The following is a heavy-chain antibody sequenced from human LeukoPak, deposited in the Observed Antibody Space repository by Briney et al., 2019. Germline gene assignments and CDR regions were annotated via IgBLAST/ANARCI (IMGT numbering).Heavy chain of an antibody. V-gene: IGHV1-18*01. D-gene: IGHD3-22*01. CDR3: ARGYYDSGGYYYYYYGMDV. CDR2: ISGYKGNT. Sequence: ASVKVSCKASGYTFTSYGISWVRQAPGQGLEWMGWISGYKGNTNYAQKFQGRVTMTTDTSTDTAYMELRSLRSDDTAVYYCARGYYDSGGYYYYYYGMDVWGQGTTVTVSS. J-gene: IGHJ6*02. CDR1: GYTFTSYG.